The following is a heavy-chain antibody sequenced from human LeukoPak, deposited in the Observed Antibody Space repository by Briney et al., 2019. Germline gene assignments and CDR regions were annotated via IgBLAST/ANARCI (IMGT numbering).Heavy chain of an antibody. CDR3: ARGPYGDYDSYYGVDV. D-gene: IGHD4-17*01. CDR2: ISSSRTTT. J-gene: IGHJ6*02. Sequence: PGGSLRLSCAASGFTFNSYAMNWVRQAPGKGLEWVSYISSSRTTTFYTDSVKGRFTISRDNAKNSLYLQMNSLRVEDTAVYYCARGPYGDYDSYYGVDVWGQGTTVTVS. V-gene: IGHV3-48*01. CDR1: GFTFNSYA.